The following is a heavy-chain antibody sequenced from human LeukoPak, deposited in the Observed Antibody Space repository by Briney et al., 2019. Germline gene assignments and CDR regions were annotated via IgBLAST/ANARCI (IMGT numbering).Heavy chain of an antibody. CDR1: GFTFRNYW. V-gene: IGHV3-7*01. D-gene: IGHD6-19*01. CDR3: TKVRTFAVAGTFDY. CDR2: IKEDGSEK. J-gene: IGHJ4*02. Sequence: PGGSLRLSCAASGFTFRNYWMTWVRQAPGKGLERVANIKEDGSEKYYLDSVKGRFTISRDNAKNSLYLQMSSLRVADTAVYYCTKVRTFAVAGTFDYWGQGSLVTVSS.